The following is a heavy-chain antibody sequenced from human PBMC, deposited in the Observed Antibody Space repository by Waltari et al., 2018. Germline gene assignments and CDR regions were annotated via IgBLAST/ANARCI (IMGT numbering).Heavy chain of an antibody. CDR2: VHGSGKT. J-gene: IGHJ5*02. CDR3: ARDRGRGLYLDT. CDR1: GDSVTSPYW. Sequence: QLQLQASGPGLVKPSGTLSLSCAVSGDSVTSPYWWSWVRQSPQRGLEWIGQVHGSGKTNYNPSFASRVTTSLDASNNRFSLRVTSATAADTAVYYCARDRGRGLYLDTWGPGTLVTVSP. D-gene: IGHD2-15*01. V-gene: IGHV4-4*02.